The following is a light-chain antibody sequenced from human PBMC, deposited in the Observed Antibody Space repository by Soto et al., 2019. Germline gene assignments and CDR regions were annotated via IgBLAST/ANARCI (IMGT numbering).Light chain of an antibody. CDR3: HQYASSPLT. V-gene: IGKV3-20*01. CDR2: DAI. J-gene: IGKJ2*01. Sequence: EIVLTQSPGTLSLSPGERATLSCRASQSVARNLLAWFQQRPGQPPRLLIYDAIGRATGIPDRFSGSGSATDFTLTINRLELEDFAVYYCHQYASSPLTFGQGTKLEIK. CDR1: QSVARNL.